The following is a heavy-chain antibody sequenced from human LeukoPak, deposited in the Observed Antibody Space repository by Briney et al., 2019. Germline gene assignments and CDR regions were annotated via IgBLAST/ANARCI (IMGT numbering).Heavy chain of an antibody. D-gene: IGHD5-18*01. V-gene: IGHV3-30*02. CDR3: AKAPANYVDTAMGTFDY. CDR1: GFTFSSYG. Sequence: QAGGSLRLSCAASGFTFSSYGMHWVRQAPGKGLEWVAFIRYDGSNKYYADSVKGRFTISRDNSKNTLYLQMNSLRGEDTAVYYCAKAPANYVDTAMGTFDYWGQGTLVTVSS. CDR2: IRYDGSNK. J-gene: IGHJ4*02.